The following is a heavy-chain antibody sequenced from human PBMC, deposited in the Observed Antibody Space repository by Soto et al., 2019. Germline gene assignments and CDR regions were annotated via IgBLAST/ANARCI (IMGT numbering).Heavy chain of an antibody. D-gene: IGHD3-10*01. CDR3: ARGRYGDY. J-gene: IGHJ4*02. V-gene: IGHV1-18*01. Sequence: QVHLVQSGAEVKKPGASVKVSCKGSGYDFTTYGITWVRQAPGQGLEWMAWISAHNGNTEYAQKLQGRVTVTRDTSTSTAYMELRSLRSDDTAMYYCARGRYGDYWRQGTLVTVSS. CDR1: GYDFTTYG. CDR2: ISAHNGNT.